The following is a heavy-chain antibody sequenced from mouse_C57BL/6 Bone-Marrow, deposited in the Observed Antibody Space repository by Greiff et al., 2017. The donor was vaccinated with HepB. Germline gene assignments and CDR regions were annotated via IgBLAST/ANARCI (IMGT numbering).Heavy chain of an antibody. D-gene: IGHD2-4*01. CDR2: IDPENGDT. J-gene: IGHJ3*01. Sequence: VQLQQSGAELVRPGASVKLSCTASGFNIKDDYMHWVNQRPEQGLEWIGWIDPENGDTEYASKFQGKATITADTSSNTAYLQLSSLTSEDTAVYYCTTDDYGFAYWGQGTLVTVSA. V-gene: IGHV14-4*01. CDR1: GFNIKDDY. CDR3: TTDDYGFAY.